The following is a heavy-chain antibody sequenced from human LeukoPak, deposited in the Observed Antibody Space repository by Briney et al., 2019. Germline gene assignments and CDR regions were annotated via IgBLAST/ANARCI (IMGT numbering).Heavy chain of an antibody. D-gene: IGHD3-10*01. Sequence: ASVKVSCKASGGTFSSYAISWVRQAPGQGLEWMGGIIPIFGTANYAQKFQGRVTITTDESTSTAYMELSSLRSEDTAVYYCARGPHGSQLGPPSFDPWGQGTLVTVSS. J-gene: IGHJ5*02. V-gene: IGHV1-69*05. CDR3: ARGPHGSQLGPPSFDP. CDR1: GGTFSSYA. CDR2: IIPIFGTA.